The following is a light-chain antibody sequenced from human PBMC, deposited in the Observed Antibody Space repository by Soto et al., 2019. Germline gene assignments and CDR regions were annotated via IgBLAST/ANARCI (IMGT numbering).Light chain of an antibody. V-gene: IGLV2-14*01. Sequence: QSVLTQPASVSASPRQSITISCTGTSSDVGGYNYVSWYQQHPGKAPKLMIYDVSNRPSGVSNRFSGSKSGNTASLTISGLQAEDEADYYCSSYTSSSIVFGTGTKVTVL. CDR2: DVS. CDR1: SSDVGGYNY. J-gene: IGLJ1*01. CDR3: SSYTSSSIV.